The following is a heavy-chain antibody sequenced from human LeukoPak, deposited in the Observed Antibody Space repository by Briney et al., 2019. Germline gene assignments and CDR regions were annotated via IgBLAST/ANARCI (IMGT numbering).Heavy chain of an antibody. CDR2: ISYDGSNK. V-gene: IGHV3-30*18. D-gene: IGHD3-9*01. CDR1: GFTFSSYG. J-gene: IGHJ4*02. CDR3: AKGMTDPLTGYYILNNVDY. Sequence: PGGSLRLSCAASGFTFSSYGMHWVRQAPGKGLEWVAVISYDGSNKYYADSVKGRFTISRDNSKETLYLQMNSLRADDTALYYCAKGMTDPLTGYYILNNVDYWGQGTLVTVSS.